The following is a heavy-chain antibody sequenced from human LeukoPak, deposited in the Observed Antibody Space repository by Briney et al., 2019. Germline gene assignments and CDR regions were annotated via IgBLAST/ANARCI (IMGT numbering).Heavy chain of an antibody. CDR2: INPSSGST. CDR3: ARVEPYYDILTGRAYYFDY. CDR1: GYTFTSYY. J-gene: IGHJ4*02. D-gene: IGHD3-9*01. Sequence: ASVKVSCKASGYTFTSYYMHWVRQAPGQGLEWMGIINPSSGSTSYAQKFQGRVTMTRDTSTSTVYMELSSLRSEDTAVYYCARVEPYYDILTGRAYYFDYWGQGTLVTVSS. V-gene: IGHV1-46*01.